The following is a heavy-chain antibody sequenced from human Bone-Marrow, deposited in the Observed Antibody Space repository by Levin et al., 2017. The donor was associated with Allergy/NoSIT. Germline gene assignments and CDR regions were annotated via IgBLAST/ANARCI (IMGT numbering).Heavy chain of an antibody. V-gene: IGHV4-31*03. D-gene: IGHD4-17*01. CDR3: VRVLDGDYKHYFYYMDV. J-gene: IGHJ6*03. Sequence: PSETLSLTCTVSGGSITSGAYYWSWVRQHPGKGLEWIGYIYHTGATYYSPSLKSRLTISVDTSKNQFSLKLSSVTAADTAVYYCVRVLDGDYKHYFYYMDVWGKGTTVTVSS. CDR1: GGSITSGAYY. CDR2: IYHTGAT.